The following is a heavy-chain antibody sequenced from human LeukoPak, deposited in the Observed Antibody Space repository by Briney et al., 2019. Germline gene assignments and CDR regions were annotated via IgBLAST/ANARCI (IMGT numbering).Heavy chain of an antibody. J-gene: IGHJ3*02. CDR2: ISSSSSYT. D-gene: IGHD3-16*01. CDR1: GFTFSDYY. V-gene: IGHV3-11*06. Sequence: GGSLRLSCAASGFTFSDYYMSWIRQAPGKGLEWVSYISSSSSYTNYADSVKGRFTISRDNAKNSLYLQMNSLRAEDTAVYYCARVVGRYDYAFDIWGQGTMVTVSS. CDR3: ARVVGRYDYAFDI.